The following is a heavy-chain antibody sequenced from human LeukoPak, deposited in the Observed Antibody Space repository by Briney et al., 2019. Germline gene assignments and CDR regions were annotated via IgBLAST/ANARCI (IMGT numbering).Heavy chain of an antibody. Sequence: ASVKVSCKASGYTFTSYDINWVRQATGQGLEWMGWRNPNSGNTGYAQKSQGRVTMTRNTSISTAYMELSSLRSEDTAVYYCARLRQYYDSSGYYLRRYYYYGMDVWGQGTTVTVSS. CDR1: GYTFTSYD. J-gene: IGHJ6*02. V-gene: IGHV1-8*01. D-gene: IGHD3-22*01. CDR3: ARLRQYYDSSGYYLRRYYYYGMDV. CDR2: RNPNSGNT.